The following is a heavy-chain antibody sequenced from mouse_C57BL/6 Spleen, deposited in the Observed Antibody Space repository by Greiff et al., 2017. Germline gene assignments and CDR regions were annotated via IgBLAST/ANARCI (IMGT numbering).Heavy chain of an antibody. D-gene: IGHD2-2*01. CDR3: ASYAYDGDYFDD. CDR2: IDPEDGET. CDR1: GFNIKDYY. Sequence: EVKLQESGAELVKPGASVKLSCTASGFNIKDYYMHWVKQRTEQGLEWIGRIDPEDGETKYAPKFQGKATIAADTSSNTAYLQLSSLTSADTAVYYCASYAYDGDYFDDWGQGATLTVSS. V-gene: IGHV14-2*01. J-gene: IGHJ2*01.